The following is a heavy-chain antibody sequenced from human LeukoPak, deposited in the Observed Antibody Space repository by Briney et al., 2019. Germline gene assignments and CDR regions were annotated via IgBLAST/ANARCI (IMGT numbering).Heavy chain of an antibody. D-gene: IGHD1-7*01. CDR3: ARPRGTGTTIPLDY. Sequence: GGSLRLSCAASGFRFSSYAMSWVRQAPGKGLEWVANVKQDGSEKYYVDSVKGRFTISRDNAKNSLYLQMNSLRAEDTAVYYCARPRGTGTTIPLDYWGQGTLVTVSS. CDR2: VKQDGSEK. J-gene: IGHJ4*02. CDR1: GFRFSSYA. V-gene: IGHV3-7*01.